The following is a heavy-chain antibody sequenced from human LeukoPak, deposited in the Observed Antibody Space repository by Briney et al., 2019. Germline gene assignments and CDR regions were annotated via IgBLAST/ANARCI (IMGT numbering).Heavy chain of an antibody. V-gene: IGHV3-23*01. CDR3: AKDTSAWWYHRAYMNV. J-gene: IGHJ6*03. CDR2: ISGSGDKT. D-gene: IGHD2-15*01. Sequence: GGSLRLPCAASGFTFSDYAMSWVRQAPGGGLEWVSAISGSGDKTFHADSVKGRFTTSRDNSKNTLSLQMSSLRVEDSAVYFCAKDTSAWWYHRAYMNVWGTGTTVTVSS. CDR1: GFTFSDYA.